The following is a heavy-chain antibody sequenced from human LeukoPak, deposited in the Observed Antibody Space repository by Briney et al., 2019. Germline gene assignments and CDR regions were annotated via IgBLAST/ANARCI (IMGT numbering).Heavy chain of an antibody. Sequence: EASVKVSCKASGYTFTSYYMHWVRQAPGQGLEWMGLINPSGGSTSYAHKFQGRVTITRDTSTSTVYMELSSLRSEDTPVYNCARDGTGTHPYWGQGTLVTVSS. CDR1: GYTFTSYY. V-gene: IGHV1-46*01. D-gene: IGHD1-7*01. J-gene: IGHJ4*02. CDR2: INPSGGST. CDR3: ARDGTGTHPY.